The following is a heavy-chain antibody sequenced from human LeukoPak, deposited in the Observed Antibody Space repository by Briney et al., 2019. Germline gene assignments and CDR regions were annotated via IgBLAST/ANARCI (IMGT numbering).Heavy chain of an antibody. Sequence: PGRSLRLSCAASGFTFSSYAMHWVRQAPGKGLEWVAVISYDGSNKYYADSVKGRFTISRDNSKNTLYLQMNSLRAEDTAVYYCARVGRRSSYYSHYYYYYMDVWGKGTTVTVSS. CDR1: GFTFSSYA. J-gene: IGHJ6*03. V-gene: IGHV3-30*04. D-gene: IGHD4-11*01. CDR3: ARVGRRSSYYSHYYYYYMDV. CDR2: ISYDGSNK.